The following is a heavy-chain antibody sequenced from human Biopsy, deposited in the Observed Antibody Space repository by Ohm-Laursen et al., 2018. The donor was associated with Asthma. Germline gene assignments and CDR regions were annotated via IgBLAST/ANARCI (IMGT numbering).Heavy chain of an antibody. V-gene: IGHV3-30-3*01. CDR3: LRDTLGYYFDI. CDR2: ITFDGSTQ. J-gene: IGHJ4*02. Sequence: SLRLSCSASGRHFGSYNMHWARQAPGKGLEWVAVITFDGSTQHYGDSVKGRFTISRDNSKNMLFLQMNSLRAEDTTVYYCLRDTLGYYFDIWGQGTQVTVSS. D-gene: IGHD6-13*01. CDR1: GRHFGSYN.